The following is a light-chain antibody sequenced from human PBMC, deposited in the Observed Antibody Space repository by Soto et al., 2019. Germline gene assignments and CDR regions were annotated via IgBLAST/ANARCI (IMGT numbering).Light chain of an antibody. Sequence: EIVLTQSPGTLSLSPGGSATLSCRASQSVGTDYLACYKQKPGQAPRLPIYDASTRATAIPDRFSGSGSGPDFTLTIGRLEPEDFAVYYCQHYGNSPRPAFGQGTKLEI. CDR1: QSVGTDY. J-gene: IGKJ2*01. V-gene: IGKV3-20*01. CDR2: DAS. CDR3: QHYGNSPRPA.